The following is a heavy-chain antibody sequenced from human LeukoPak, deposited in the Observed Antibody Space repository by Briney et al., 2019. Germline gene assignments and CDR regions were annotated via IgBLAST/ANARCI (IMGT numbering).Heavy chain of an antibody. Sequence: ASVKVSCKASGHTSTSYGISWVRQAPGQGLEWMGWISAYNGNTNYAQKLQGRVTMTTDTSTSTAYMELRSLRSDDTAVYYCASMREPEASFDYWGQGTLVTVSS. CDR1: GHTSTSYG. J-gene: IGHJ4*02. V-gene: IGHV1-18*01. D-gene: IGHD6-25*01. CDR3: ASMREPEASFDY. CDR2: ISAYNGNT.